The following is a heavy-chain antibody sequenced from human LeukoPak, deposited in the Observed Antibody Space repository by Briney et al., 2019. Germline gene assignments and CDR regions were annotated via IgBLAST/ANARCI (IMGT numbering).Heavy chain of an antibody. J-gene: IGHJ3*02. CDR3: ARGDTAMVRTFDI. V-gene: IGHV4-59*11. D-gene: IGHD5-18*01. CDR2: IYYSGST. Sequence: SETLSLTCTVSGGSISSHYWSWIWQPPGKGLEWIGYIYYSGSTNYNPSLKSRVTISVDTSKNQFSLKLSSVTAADTAVYYCARGDTAMVRTFDIWGQGTMVTVSS. CDR1: GGSISSHY.